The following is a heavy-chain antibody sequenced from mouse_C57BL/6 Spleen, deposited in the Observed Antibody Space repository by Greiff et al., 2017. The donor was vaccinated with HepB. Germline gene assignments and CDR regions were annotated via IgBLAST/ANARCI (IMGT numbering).Heavy chain of an antibody. V-gene: IGHV3-6*01. CDR3: ARERDPDFDV. CDR1: GYSITSGYY. Sequence: DVQLQESGPGLVKPSQSLSLTCSVTGYSITSGYYWNWIRQFPGNKLEWMGYISYDGSNNYNPSLKNRISITRDTSKNQFFLKLNSVTTEDTATYYCARERDPDFDVWGTGTTVTVSS. CDR2: ISYDGSN. D-gene: IGHD3-3*01. J-gene: IGHJ1*03.